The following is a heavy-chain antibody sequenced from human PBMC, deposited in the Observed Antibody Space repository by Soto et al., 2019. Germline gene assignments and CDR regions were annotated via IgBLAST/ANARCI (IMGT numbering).Heavy chain of an antibody. CDR1: GFTFSSYG. CDR2: IWYDGSNK. Sequence: GGSLRLSCAASGFTFSSYGMHWVRQAPGKGLEWVAVIWYDGSNKYYADSVKGRFTISRDNSKNTLYLQMNSLRAEDTAVYYCARVVAFRFLNGMDVWGQGTTVTVSS. CDR3: ARVVAFRFLNGMDV. D-gene: IGHD3-3*01. V-gene: IGHV3-33*01. J-gene: IGHJ6*02.